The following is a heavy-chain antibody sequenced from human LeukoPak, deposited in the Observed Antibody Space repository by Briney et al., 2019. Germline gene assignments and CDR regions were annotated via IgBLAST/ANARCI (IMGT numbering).Heavy chain of an antibody. J-gene: IGHJ4*02. CDR2: IIPIFGTA. CDR1: GGTFSSYA. CDR3: AAAIWFGELDTRYYFDY. Sequence: ASVKVSCKASGGTFSSYAISWVRQAPGQGLEWMGGIIPIFGTANYAQKFQGRVTITADESTSTAYMELSSLRSGDTAVYYCAAAIWFGELDTRYYFDYWGQGTLVTVSS. D-gene: IGHD3-10*01. V-gene: IGHV1-69*13.